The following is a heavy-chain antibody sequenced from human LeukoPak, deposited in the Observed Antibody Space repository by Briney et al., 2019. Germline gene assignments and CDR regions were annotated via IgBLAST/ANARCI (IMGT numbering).Heavy chain of an antibody. CDR3: ARDSPYYDFWSGYSLFDY. CDR2: IYTSGST. Sequence: SGTLSLTCTASGGSISSGSYYWIWIRQPAGKGLEWIGRIYTSGSTNYNPSLKSRVTISVDTAKNQFSLKLSSVTAADTAVYYCARDSPYYDFWSGYSLFDYWGQGTLVTVSS. D-gene: IGHD3-3*01. CDR1: GGSISSGSYY. J-gene: IGHJ4*02. V-gene: IGHV4-61*02.